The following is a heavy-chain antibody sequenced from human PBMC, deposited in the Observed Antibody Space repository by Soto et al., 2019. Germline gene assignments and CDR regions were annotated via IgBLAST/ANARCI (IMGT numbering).Heavy chain of an antibody. CDR1: GYTFTSYG. D-gene: IGHD5-18*01. J-gene: IGHJ5*02. Sequence: ASVKVSCKASGYTFTSYGISWVRQAPGQGLEWMGWISAYNGNTNYAQKLQGRVTMTTDTSTSTAYMELRSLRSDDTAVYYRARGHTAMETNWFDPWGQGTLVTVSS. V-gene: IGHV1-18*01. CDR2: ISAYNGNT. CDR3: ARGHTAMETNWFDP.